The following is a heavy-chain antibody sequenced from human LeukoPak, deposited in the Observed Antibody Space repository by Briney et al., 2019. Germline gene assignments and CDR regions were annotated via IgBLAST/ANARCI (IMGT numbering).Heavy chain of an antibody. Sequence: PSQTLSLTRTVSGGSISSGSYYWSWIRQPAGKGLEWIGRIYTSGSTSYNPSLKSRVTISVDTSKNQFSLKLSSVTAADTAVYYCARGDFSSGYVDYWGQGTLVTVSS. CDR1: GGSISSGSYY. J-gene: IGHJ4*02. V-gene: IGHV4-61*02. D-gene: IGHD3-3*01. CDR2: IYTSGST. CDR3: ARGDFSSGYVDY.